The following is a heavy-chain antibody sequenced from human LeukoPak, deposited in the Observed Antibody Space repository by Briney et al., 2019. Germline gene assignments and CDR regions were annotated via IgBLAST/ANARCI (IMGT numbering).Heavy chain of an antibody. J-gene: IGHJ4*02. CDR1: GYTFTGYY. CDR3: ARDSHDYVWGSLGY. D-gene: IGHD3-16*01. Sequence: ASVKVSCKASGYTFTGYYMHWVRQAPGQGLEWMGWINPNSGGTNYAQKFQGRVTMTRDTSISTAYMELRSLRSDDTAVYYCARDSHDYVWGSLGYWGQGTLVTVSS. CDR2: INPNSGGT. V-gene: IGHV1-2*02.